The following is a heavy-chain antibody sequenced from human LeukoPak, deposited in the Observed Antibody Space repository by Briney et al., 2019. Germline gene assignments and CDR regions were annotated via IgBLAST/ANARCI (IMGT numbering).Heavy chain of an antibody. J-gene: IGHJ4*02. D-gene: IGHD5-18*01. Sequence: PGRSLRLSCAASGFTFDDYAMHWVRQAPGKGLEWVSGISWNSGSIGYADSVKGRFTISRDNAKNSLYLQMNSLRGEDTAVYFCARGSGYSFGDGFDNWGRGTLVTVSS. CDR3: ARGSGYSFGDGFDN. V-gene: IGHV3-9*01. CDR1: GFTFDDYA. CDR2: ISWNSGSI.